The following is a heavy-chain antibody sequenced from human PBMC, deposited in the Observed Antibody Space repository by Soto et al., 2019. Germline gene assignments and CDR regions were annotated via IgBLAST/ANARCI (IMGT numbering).Heavy chain of an antibody. D-gene: IGHD6-6*01. CDR1: GYTLTSHD. J-gene: IGHJ3*02. CDR2: MNPNSGNT. Sequence: ASVKVSCKASGYTLTSHDINWVRQATGQGLEWMGWMNPNSGNTGYAQKFQGRVTMTRNTSISTAYMELSSLRSEDTAVYYCARGSRRSSGAFDIWGQGTMVTVSS. V-gene: IGHV1-8*01. CDR3: ARGSRRSSGAFDI.